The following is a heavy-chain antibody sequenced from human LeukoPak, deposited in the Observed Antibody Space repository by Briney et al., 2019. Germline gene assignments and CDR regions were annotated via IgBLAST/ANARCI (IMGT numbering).Heavy chain of an antibody. J-gene: IGHJ5*02. V-gene: IGHV4-4*02. CDR2: ISLAGQT. D-gene: IGHD1-14*01. Sequence: SGTLSLTCGVSGGSISGTNWWSWVRQPPGQGLEWIGEISLAGQTNYNPSLKSRVTISVDTSKNQFSLKLSSVTAADTAVYYCARPKFPTTYNWFDPWGQGTLVTVSS. CDR1: GGSISGTNW. CDR3: ARPKFPTTYNWFDP.